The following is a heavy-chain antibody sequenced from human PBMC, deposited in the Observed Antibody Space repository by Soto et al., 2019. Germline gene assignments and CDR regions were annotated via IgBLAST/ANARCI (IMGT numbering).Heavy chain of an antibody. Sequence: QVQLVESGGGVVQPGRSLRLSCAASGFTFSSYGMHWVRQAPGKGLEWVAVIWYDGSNKYYADSVKGRFTISRDNSKNTLYLQMNSLRAEDTAVYYCARQYYYDSSGYLPYDAFDSWGQGTMVTVSS. J-gene: IGHJ3*02. CDR2: IWYDGSNK. D-gene: IGHD3-22*01. CDR3: ARQYYYDSSGYLPYDAFDS. CDR1: GFTFSSYG. V-gene: IGHV3-33*01.